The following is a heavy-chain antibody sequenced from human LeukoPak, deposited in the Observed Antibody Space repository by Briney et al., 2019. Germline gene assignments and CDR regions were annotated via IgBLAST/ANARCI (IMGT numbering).Heavy chain of an antibody. D-gene: IGHD2-2*01. J-gene: IGHJ3*02. CDR1: GYTFTSYY. CDR2: INPSGGST. CDR3: ARDRFHCSSTSCYAGSAFDI. Sequence: ASVKVSCNASGYTFTSYYMHWVRQAPGQGLEWMGIINPSGGSTSYAQKFQGRVTMTRDTSTSTVYMELSSLRSEDTAVYYCARDRFHCSSTSCYAGSAFDIWGQGTMVTVSS. V-gene: IGHV1-46*01.